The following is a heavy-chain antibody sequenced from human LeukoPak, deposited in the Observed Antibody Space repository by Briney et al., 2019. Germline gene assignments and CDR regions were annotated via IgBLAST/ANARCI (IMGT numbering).Heavy chain of an antibody. CDR3: GRAFPPLRTGSAGDL. V-gene: IGHV3-21*01. D-gene: IGHD3-16*01. Sequence: GGSLRLSCSASGFSFSDYDMNWFRQAPGKGLEWISSISGRSSHVYYGDSVKGRFSISRDNAMHSVFLHMNSLGVDDTAVYYCGRAFPPLRTGSAGDLWGEGALVTVSS. CDR2: ISGRSSHV. CDR1: GFSFSDYD. J-gene: IGHJ4*02.